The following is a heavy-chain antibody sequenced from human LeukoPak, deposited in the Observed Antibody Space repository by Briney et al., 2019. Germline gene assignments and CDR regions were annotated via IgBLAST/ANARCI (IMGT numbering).Heavy chain of an antibody. V-gene: IGHV1-18*01. CDR1: GYTFTSFG. CDR2: ISVYDGNT. J-gene: IGHJ5*02. CDR3: ARVRPWLDP. Sequence: ASVKVSCKASGYTFTSFGISWVRQAPGQGLEWMGWISVYDGNTNYAQNFQGRISMTTDTSTSTAYMELRSLRSDDTAMYYCARVRPWLDPWGQGTLVTVSS.